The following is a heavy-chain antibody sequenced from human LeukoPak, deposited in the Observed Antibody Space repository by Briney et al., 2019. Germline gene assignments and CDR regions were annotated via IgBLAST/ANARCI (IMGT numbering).Heavy chain of an antibody. CDR2: IYPDDSDT. D-gene: IGHD3-22*01. J-gene: IGHJ4*02. CDR3: ARPNYFDRSGYYAY. V-gene: IGHV5-51*01. CDR1: GYSFTNYW. Sequence: GESLKISCKASGYSFTNYWIGWVRQMPGKGLEWVGIIYPDDSDTRYSPSFQGQVTISADKSISTAYLQWSRLKASDTALYYCARPNYFDRSGYYAYWGQGTLVTVSS.